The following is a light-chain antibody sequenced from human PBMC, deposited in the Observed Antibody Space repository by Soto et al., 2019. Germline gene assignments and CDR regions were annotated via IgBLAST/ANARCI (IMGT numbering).Light chain of an antibody. V-gene: IGLV2-8*01. CDR2: VVS. CDR3: SSYAGGNNLV. J-gene: IGLJ2*01. CDR1: TSDVGGYNF. Sequence: QSVLTQPASVSGSPGQSTTISCTGTTSDVGGYNFVSWYQQHPGKAPKLMIYVVSKRPSGVPDRFSGSKSGNTASLTVSGLQAEDEADYYCSSYAGGNNLVFGGGTKVTVL.